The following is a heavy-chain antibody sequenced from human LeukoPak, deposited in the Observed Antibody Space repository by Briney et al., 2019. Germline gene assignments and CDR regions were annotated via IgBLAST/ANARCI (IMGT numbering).Heavy chain of an antibody. CDR3: ARGVTTVTGIYYYYYSMDV. CDR2: MNPNSGNT. Sequence: ASVKVSCKASGYTFTSYDINWVRQATGQGLEWMGWMNPNSGNTGYAQKFQGRVTITRNTSISTAYMELSSLRSEHTAVYYCARGVTTVTGIYYYYYSMDVWGKGTTVTVSS. J-gene: IGHJ6*03. V-gene: IGHV1-8*02. CDR1: GYTFTSYD. D-gene: IGHD4-17*01.